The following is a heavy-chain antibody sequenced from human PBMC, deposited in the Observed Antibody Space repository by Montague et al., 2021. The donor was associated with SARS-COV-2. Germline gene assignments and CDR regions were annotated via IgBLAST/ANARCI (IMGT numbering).Heavy chain of an antibody. CDR3: ARVTTKRARYGSGSYRGFDAFDI. D-gene: IGHD3-10*01. Sequence: SETLSLTCTVSGGSISSYYWSWIRQPPGKGLEWIGYIYYGGSTNXSPSFKGRVIMSVDTSNNQFSLRLTSVTAADTAVYYCARVTTKRARYGSGSYRGFDAFDIWGQGTMVTVSS. V-gene: IGHV4-59*01. CDR2: IYYGGST. CDR1: GGSISSYY. J-gene: IGHJ3*02.